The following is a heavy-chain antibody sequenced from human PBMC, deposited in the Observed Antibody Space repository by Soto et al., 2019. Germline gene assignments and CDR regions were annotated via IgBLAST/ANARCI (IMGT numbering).Heavy chain of an antibody. Sequence: SSVKVYCKASGYTFTSYPIHSVRQAPGQRLEWIGWINAGNGTTKHSQKFQGRVTITRDTSASTAYMELSSLRSEDTAVYYSASRRNGYCSGGSCGYYYGLAVWG. J-gene: IGHJ6*02. CDR3: ASRRNGYCSGGSCGYYYGLAV. D-gene: IGHD2-15*01. CDR2: INAGNGTT. V-gene: IGHV1-3*01. CDR1: GYTFTSYP.